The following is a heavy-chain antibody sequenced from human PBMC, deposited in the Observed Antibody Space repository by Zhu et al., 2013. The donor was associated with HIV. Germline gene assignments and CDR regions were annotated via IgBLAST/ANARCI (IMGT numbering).Heavy chain of an antibody. CDR1: GFTFSSYG. V-gene: IGHV3-33*01. Sequence: VQLVESGGGVVQPGRSLRLSCAASGFTFSSYGMHWVRQAPGKGLEWVAVIWYDGSNKYYADSVKGRFTISRDNSKNTLYLQMNSLRAEDTAVYYCARDLAAAGTSYYYYGMDVWAKGPRSPSP. CDR2: IWYDGSNK. CDR3: ARDLAAAGTSYYYYGMDV. J-gene: IGHJ6*02. D-gene: IGHD6-13*01.